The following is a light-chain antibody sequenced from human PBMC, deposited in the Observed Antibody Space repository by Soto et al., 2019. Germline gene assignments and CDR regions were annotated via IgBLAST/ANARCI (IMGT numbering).Light chain of an antibody. CDR3: QQANSPPLT. CDR1: QSFRGL. CDR2: DAY. V-gene: IGKV3-11*01. J-gene: IGKJ4*01. Sequence: EVVLTQSPVTLSLSPGERATLSCRASQSFRGLLAWYQQKPGQAPRLLIYDAYNRATGIPPRFSGSGSGTDFTLTISSLEPEDFATYYCQQANSPPLTFGGGTKVDI.